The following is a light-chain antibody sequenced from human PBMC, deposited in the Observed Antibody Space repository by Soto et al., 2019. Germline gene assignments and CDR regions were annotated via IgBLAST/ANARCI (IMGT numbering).Light chain of an antibody. Sequence: IQITQSPSTRSASVGDRVTITCRASQSISSWLAWYRQKPGKAPQILIYKASTLQSGVPSRFSCSGAGPACTRTISSLQHDDVSTASCRQYVTAFRTFSQGTKVDIK. CDR2: KAS. V-gene: IGKV1-5*03. J-gene: IGKJ1*01. CDR3: RQYVTAFRT. CDR1: QSISSW.